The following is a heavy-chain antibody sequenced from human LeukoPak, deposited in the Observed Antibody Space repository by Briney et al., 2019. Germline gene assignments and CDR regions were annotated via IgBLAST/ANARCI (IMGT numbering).Heavy chain of an antibody. V-gene: IGHV4-61*02. D-gene: IGHD2-15*01. CDR3: ARGALPGDAFDI. CDR1: GGSISSGSYY. J-gene: IGHJ3*02. CDR2: IYTSGST. Sequence: SETLSLTCTVSGGSISSGSYYWSWIRQPAGKGLEWIGRIYTSGSTNYNPSLKSRVTISVDTSKNRFSLKLSSVTAADTAVYYCARGALPGDAFDIWGQGTMVTVSS.